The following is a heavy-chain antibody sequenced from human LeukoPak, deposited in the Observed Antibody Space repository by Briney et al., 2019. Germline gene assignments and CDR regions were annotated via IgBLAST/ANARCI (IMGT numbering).Heavy chain of an antibody. V-gene: IGHV3-15*01. J-gene: IGHJ4*02. D-gene: IGHD1-1*01. CDR1: GFTFSNAW. Sequence: GGSLRLSCAASGFTFSNAWMSWVRQAPGKGLEWVGRIKSKTDGGTTDYAAPVKGRFTISRDDSKNTLYMQMNSLKTEDTAVYCCTTDLRLGLDNTGYWGQGTLVTVSS. CDR2: IKSKTDGGTT. CDR3: TTDLRLGLDNTGY.